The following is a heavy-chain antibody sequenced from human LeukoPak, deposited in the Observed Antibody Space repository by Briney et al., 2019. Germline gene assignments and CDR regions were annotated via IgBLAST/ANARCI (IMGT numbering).Heavy chain of an antibody. D-gene: IGHD4-17*01. Sequence: ASVKVSCKASGYTFTSYGISWVRQAPGQGLESMGWISAYNGNTNYAQKLQGRVTMTTDTSTSTAYMELRSLRSDDTAVYYCASSPGTVTTPGYWGQGTLVTVSS. V-gene: IGHV1-18*01. CDR2: ISAYNGNT. J-gene: IGHJ4*02. CDR1: GYTFTSYG. CDR3: ASSPGTVTTPGY.